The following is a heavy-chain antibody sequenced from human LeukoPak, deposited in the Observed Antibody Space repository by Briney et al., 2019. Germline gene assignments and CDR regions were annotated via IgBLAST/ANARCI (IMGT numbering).Heavy chain of an antibody. J-gene: IGHJ4*02. CDR1: GFPFCCYF. CDR3: AKEHRDGYSYGEGPDG. Sequence: GGSLRLPCAASGFPFCCYFEHWVRQAPGEGLEWGAHITYDGGNKNSADSVKGGFTITRDNSKNTPYLQINSRRAEDTAVYYCAKEHRDGYSYGEGPDGWGQGALVTAS. D-gene: IGHD5-18*01. V-gene: IGHV3-30*18. CDR2: ITYDGGNK.